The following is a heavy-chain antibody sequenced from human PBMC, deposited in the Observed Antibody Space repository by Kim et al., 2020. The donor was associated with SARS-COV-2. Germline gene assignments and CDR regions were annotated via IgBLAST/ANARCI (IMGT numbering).Heavy chain of an antibody. CDR3: AKPMTTVTFQENSFDY. CDR1: GFTFSSYG. J-gene: IGHJ4*02. CDR2: ISYDGSNK. V-gene: IGHV3-30*18. D-gene: IGHD4-17*01. Sequence: GGSLRLSCAASGFTFSSYGMHWVRQAPGKGLEWVAVISYDGSNKYYADSVKGRFTISRDNSKNTLYLQMNSLRAEDTAVYYCAKPMTTVTFQENSFDYWGQGTLVTVSS.